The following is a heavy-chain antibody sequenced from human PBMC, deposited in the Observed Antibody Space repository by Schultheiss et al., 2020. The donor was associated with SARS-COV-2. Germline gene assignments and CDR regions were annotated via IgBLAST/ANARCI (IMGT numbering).Heavy chain of an antibody. V-gene: IGHV4-61*02. D-gene: IGHD6-19*01. J-gene: IGHJ5*02. CDR3: ARRYSSGWYDNWFDP. CDR1: GGSISSSSYY. Sequence: SQTLSLTCTVSGGSISSSSYYWSWIRQPAGKGLEWIGSIYHSGSTNYNPSLKSRVTISVDTSKNQFSLKLSSVTAADTAVYYCARRYSSGWYDNWFDPWGQGTLVTVSS. CDR2: IYHSGST.